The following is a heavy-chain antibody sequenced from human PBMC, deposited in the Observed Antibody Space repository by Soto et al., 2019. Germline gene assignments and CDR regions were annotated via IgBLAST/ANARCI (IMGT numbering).Heavy chain of an antibody. V-gene: IGHV3-21*01. Sequence: GGSLRLSCAASGFTFSSYAMSWVRQAPGKGLEWVSSISSSSSYIYYADSVKGRFTISRDNAKNSLYLQMNSLRAEDTAVYYCARGPTVPTGGTFDYWGQGTLVTVSS. CDR1: GFTFSSYA. CDR2: ISSSSSYI. J-gene: IGHJ4*02. D-gene: IGHD4-17*01. CDR3: ARGPTVPTGGTFDY.